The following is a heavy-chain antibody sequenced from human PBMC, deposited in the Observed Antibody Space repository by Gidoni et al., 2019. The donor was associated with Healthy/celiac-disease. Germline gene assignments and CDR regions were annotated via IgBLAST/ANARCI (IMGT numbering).Heavy chain of an antibody. CDR3: AKYHRVGDFWSSSFETDYMDV. CDR1: GFTFSSYA. CDR2: ISGSGGST. J-gene: IGHJ6*03. Sequence: EVQLLESGGGLVHPGGSLSLSCAASGFTFSSYAMSWVRQAPGRGLEWVSAISGSGGSTYYADSVKGRFTISRDNSKNTLYLQMNSLRAEDTAVYYCAKYHRVGDFWSSSFETDYMDVWGKGTTVTVSS. D-gene: IGHD3-3*01. V-gene: IGHV3-23*01.